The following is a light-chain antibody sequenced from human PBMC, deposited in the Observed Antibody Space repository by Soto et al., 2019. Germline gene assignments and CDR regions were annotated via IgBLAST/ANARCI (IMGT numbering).Light chain of an antibody. V-gene: IGKV3D-15*01. CDR1: QGISSY. CDR3: QQYNNCPPRT. CDR2: GAS. Sequence: EIVMPQSPAPLFASPGERVILSCGARQGISSYLAWYQQKPGQAPRLLIYGASTRATGIPARFSGSVSGTEFTLTSSILLSEDFAVYCWQQYNNCPPRTFGGGTKVDIK. J-gene: IGKJ4*02.